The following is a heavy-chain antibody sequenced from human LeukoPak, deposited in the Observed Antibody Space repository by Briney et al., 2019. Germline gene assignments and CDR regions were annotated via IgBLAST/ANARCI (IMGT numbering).Heavy chain of an antibody. D-gene: IGHD5-24*01. V-gene: IGHV4-39*01. CDR1: GGSISSSSYY. CDR2: IYYSGST. Sequence: PSETLSLTCTVSGGSISSSSYYWGWIRQPPGKGLEWIGSIYYSGSTYYNPSLKSRVTIYVDTSKNQFSLKLSSVTAADTAVYYCARGRRDGYNLEYFDKWGQGTLVTVSS. CDR3: ARGRRDGYNLEYFDK. J-gene: IGHJ4*02.